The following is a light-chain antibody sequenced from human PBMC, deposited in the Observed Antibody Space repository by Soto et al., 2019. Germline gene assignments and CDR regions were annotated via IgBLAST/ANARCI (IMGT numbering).Light chain of an antibody. V-gene: IGLV2-14*01. J-gene: IGLJ1*01. CDR3: SSFTRSSTLLYV. CDR1: SSDVGGYKF. Sequence: QSALTQPASVSGSPGQSITISCTGTSSDVGGYKFVSWYQQHPGKAPKLIIYEVTNRPSGVSNRFSGSKSANTASLTISGLQADDEADYYCSSFTRSSTLLYVFGTGTKVTVL. CDR2: EVT.